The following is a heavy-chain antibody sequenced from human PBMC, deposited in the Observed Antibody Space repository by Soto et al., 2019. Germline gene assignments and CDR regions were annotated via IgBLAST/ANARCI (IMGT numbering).Heavy chain of an antibody. Sequence: ASLKVYCKSSGYTFTGYYMHCVRHAPGQGLEWMGWINPNSGGTNYAQKFQGWVTMTRDTSISTAYMELSRLRSDDTAVYYCASGYSSSSPFDYWGQGTLVTVSS. CDR3: ASGYSSSSPFDY. D-gene: IGHD6-6*01. V-gene: IGHV1-2*04. CDR2: INPNSGGT. J-gene: IGHJ4*02. CDR1: GYTFTGYY.